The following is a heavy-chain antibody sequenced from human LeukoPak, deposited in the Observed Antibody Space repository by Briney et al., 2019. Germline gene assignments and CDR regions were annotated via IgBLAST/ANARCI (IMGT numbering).Heavy chain of an antibody. Sequence: GGSLRLSCAASGFTFSDAWMSWVRRTPGKGLEWVGRIKSKTDGGTTDYAAPVKGRFSISRDDSENTLYLQMDSLKTEDTGVYYCTTEMRWELLFDDWGQGTLVTVSS. CDR1: GFTFSDAW. CDR2: IKSKTDGGTT. V-gene: IGHV3-15*01. J-gene: IGHJ4*02. D-gene: IGHD1-26*01. CDR3: TTEMRWELLFDD.